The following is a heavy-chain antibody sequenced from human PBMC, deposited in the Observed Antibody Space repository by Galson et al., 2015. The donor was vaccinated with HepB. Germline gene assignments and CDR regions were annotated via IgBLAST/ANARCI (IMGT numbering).Heavy chain of an antibody. D-gene: IGHD1-7*01. CDR3: ASRAWNYNLSDY. Sequence: SLRLSCAASGFTFSSYSMNWVRQAPGKGLEWVSSISSSSSYIYYADSVKGRFTISRDNAKNSLYLQMNSLRAEDTAVYYCASRAWNYNLSDYWGQGTLVTVSS. CDR1: GFTFSSYS. V-gene: IGHV3-21*01. J-gene: IGHJ4*02. CDR2: ISSSSSYI.